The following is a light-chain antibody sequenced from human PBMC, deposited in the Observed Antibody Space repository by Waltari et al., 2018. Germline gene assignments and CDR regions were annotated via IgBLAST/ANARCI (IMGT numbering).Light chain of an antibody. Sequence: DIVLTQSPGTVSLSPGERAPLSCKASQRVTNNYLAWYQQKPGLPPRLLMYGASTRASGIPDRFSGRASGTDFSFTSSNLEPEDFAVYYCQKYGSSPTFGQGTRLEIK. J-gene: IGKJ5*01. CDR1: QRVTNNY. V-gene: IGKV3-20*01. CDR2: GAS. CDR3: QKYGSSPT.